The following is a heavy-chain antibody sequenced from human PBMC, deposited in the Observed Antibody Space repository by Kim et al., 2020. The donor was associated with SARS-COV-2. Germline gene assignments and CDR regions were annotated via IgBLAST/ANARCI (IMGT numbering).Heavy chain of an antibody. CDR1: GFTFSNYW. CDR2: IKQDGNVK. J-gene: IGHJ4*02. CDR3: ARLGCGDTNCDDC. V-gene: IGHV3-7*01. Sequence: GGSLRLSCAASGFTFSNYWMTWVRQAPGKRLEWVANIKQDGNVKYYVDSVKGRFTISRDNGKNSLYLQMNSLRAEDTAVYFCARLGCGDTNCDDCCGQGALLSVSS. D-gene: IGHD2-21*01.